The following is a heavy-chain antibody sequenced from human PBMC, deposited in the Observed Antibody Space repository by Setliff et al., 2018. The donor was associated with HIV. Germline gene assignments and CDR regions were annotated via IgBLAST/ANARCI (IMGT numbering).Heavy chain of an antibody. J-gene: IGHJ4*02. D-gene: IGHD5-12*01. CDR1: GFDFTSYT. Sequence: GGSLRLSCAASGFDFTSYTMTWVRQAPGKGLEWVANIKQDGSENYFVDSVKGRFTISRDNTRSSLFLHMDSLTAEDTAVYYCAREALSRDGYSYFDYWGQGTLVTVSS. CDR3: AREALSRDGYSYFDY. CDR2: IKQDGSEN. V-gene: IGHV3-7*01.